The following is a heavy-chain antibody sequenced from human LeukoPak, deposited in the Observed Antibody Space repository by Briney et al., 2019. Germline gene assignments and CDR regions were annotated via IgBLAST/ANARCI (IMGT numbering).Heavy chain of an antibody. CDR1: GFTFSSYG. V-gene: IGHV3-33*06. CDR3: AKDPLSRGAPYYYMDV. D-gene: IGHD2-2*01. CDR2: IWYDGSNK. Sequence: GGSLRLSCAASGFTFSSYGMHWVRQAPGKGLEWVAVIWYDGSNKYYADSVKGRFTISRDNSKNTLYLQMNSLRAEDTAVYYCAKDPLSRGAPYYYMDVGGKGTTVTVSS. J-gene: IGHJ6*03.